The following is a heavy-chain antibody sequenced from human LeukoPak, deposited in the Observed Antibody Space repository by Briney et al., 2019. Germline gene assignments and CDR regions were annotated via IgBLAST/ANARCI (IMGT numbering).Heavy chain of an antibody. Sequence: PSETLSLTCTVSGVSINAGGDYWGWIRQTPGKGLEWIASISYSGASFYNPSLKSRVTISRDTSKNQFSLRLTSVSAADMAVYYCARQYSKWGQGTLLTVSS. V-gene: IGHV4-39*01. J-gene: IGHJ4*02. CDR3: ARQYSK. CDR1: GVSINAGGDY. D-gene: IGHD5-12*01. CDR2: ISYSGAS.